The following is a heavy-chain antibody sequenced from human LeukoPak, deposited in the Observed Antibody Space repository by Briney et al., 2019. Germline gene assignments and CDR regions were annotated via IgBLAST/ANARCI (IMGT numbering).Heavy chain of an antibody. CDR1: GGSISSYY. CDR3: ARHVGNIVVVPAAGSSWFDP. Sequence: PSETLSLTCTVSGGSISSYYWSWIRQPPGKGLEWIGYIYYSGSTNYNPSLKSRVTISVDTSKSQFSLKLSSVTAADTAVYYCARHVGNIVVVPAAGSSWFDPWGQGTLVTVSS. D-gene: IGHD2-2*01. J-gene: IGHJ5*02. V-gene: IGHV4-59*08. CDR2: IYYSGST.